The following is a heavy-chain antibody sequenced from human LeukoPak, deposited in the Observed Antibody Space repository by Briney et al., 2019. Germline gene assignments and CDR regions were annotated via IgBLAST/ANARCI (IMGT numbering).Heavy chain of an antibody. Sequence: GGSLRLSCAASGFTFSSYAMSWVRPAPGKGLEWVSAISGSGGSTYYADSVKGRFTISRDNSKNTLYLQMNSLRAEDTAVYYCASGEHLFGVVINRAFDIWGQGTMVTVSS. V-gene: IGHV3-23*01. J-gene: IGHJ3*02. D-gene: IGHD3-3*01. CDR2: ISGSGGST. CDR3: ASGEHLFGVVINRAFDI. CDR1: GFTFSSYA.